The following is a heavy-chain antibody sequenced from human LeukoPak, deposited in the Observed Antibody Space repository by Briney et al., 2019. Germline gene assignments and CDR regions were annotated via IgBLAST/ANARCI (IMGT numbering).Heavy chain of an antibody. V-gene: IGHV6-1*01. CDR3: ARGGAPSLLTTYNWFDP. Sequence: SQTLSLTCAISGDSVSSNSAAWNWIRQSPSRGLEWLGRTYYRSKWYNDYAVSVKSRITINPDTSKNQFSLQLNSVTPEDTAVYYCARGGAPSLLTTYNWFDPWGQGTLVTVSS. CDR2: TYYRSKWYN. CDR1: GDSVSSNSAA. J-gene: IGHJ5*02. D-gene: IGHD1-26*01.